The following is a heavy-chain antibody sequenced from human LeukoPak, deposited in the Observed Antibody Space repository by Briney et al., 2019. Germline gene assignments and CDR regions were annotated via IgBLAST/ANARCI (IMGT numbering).Heavy chain of an antibody. Sequence: GGSLRLSCAASGFTFGSYWMQWVRQTPEKGLVWVAHINNDGSNTIYADSVKGRFTTSRDNAKNTLYLQMNSLTAEDTAVYHCVRDNGGEFLWGQGTLVTVSS. CDR3: VRDNGGEFL. CDR2: INNDGSNT. V-gene: IGHV3-74*01. D-gene: IGHD7-27*01. J-gene: IGHJ4*02. CDR1: GFTFGSYW.